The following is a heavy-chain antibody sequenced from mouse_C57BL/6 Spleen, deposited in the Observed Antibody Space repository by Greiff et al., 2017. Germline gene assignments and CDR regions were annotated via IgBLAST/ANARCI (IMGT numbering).Heavy chain of an antibody. CDR3: TRGPGGSYPDY. V-gene: IGHV1-55*01. D-gene: IGHD1-1*02. CDR1: GYTFTSYW. Sequence: QVQLQQSGAELVKPGASVKMSCKASGYTFTSYWITWVKQRPGQGLEWIGDIYPGSGSTNYNEKFKSKATLTVDTSSSTAYMQLSSLTSADSEVYYWTRGPGGSYPDYWGQGTTLTVSS. CDR2: IYPGSGST. J-gene: IGHJ2*01.